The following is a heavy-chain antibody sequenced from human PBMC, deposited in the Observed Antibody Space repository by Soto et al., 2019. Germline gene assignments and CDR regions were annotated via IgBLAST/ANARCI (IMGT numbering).Heavy chain of an antibody. J-gene: IGHJ4*02. Sequence: QVQLVQSGAEVKKPGASVKVSCKASGYTFTSYGISWVRQAPGQGLEWMGWISAYNGNTNYAQKLQGRVTMTTDTSTSTANMELRSLRSDDTAVYYCARAVILYSSSWYRLDYWGQGTLVTVSS. V-gene: IGHV1-18*01. CDR3: ARAVILYSSSWYRLDY. CDR2: ISAYNGNT. D-gene: IGHD6-13*01. CDR1: GYTFTSYG.